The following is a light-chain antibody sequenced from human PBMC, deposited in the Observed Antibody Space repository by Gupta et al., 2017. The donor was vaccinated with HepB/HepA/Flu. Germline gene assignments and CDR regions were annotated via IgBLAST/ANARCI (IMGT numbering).Light chain of an antibody. CDR1: QDISTD. CDR3: QQLNSYPRT. J-gene: IGKJ4*02. V-gene: IGKV1-9*01. CDR2: DAS. Sequence: IPLTQSPSFLSASVGDRVTITCRASQDISTDLGWYQQKPGKAPKCLIYDASTLQSGVPSRFSGSGSGTEFTLTIRSLQPEDFATYYCQQLNSYPRTFGEGTKVEIK.